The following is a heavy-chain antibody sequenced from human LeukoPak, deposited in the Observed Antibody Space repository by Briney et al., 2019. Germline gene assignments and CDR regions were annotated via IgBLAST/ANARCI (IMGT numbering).Heavy chain of an antibody. J-gene: IGHJ6*02. CDR1: GGSISSSSYS. Sequence: PSETLSLTCTVSGGSISSSSYSWGWIRQPPGKGLEWIGSIYYSGSTYYNPSLKSRVTISVDTSKNQFSLKLSSVTAADTAVYYCARHLYCSSTSCYYYYYYGMDVWGQGTTVTVSS. D-gene: IGHD2-2*01. V-gene: IGHV4-39*01. CDR3: ARHLYCSSTSCYYYYYYGMDV. CDR2: IYYSGST.